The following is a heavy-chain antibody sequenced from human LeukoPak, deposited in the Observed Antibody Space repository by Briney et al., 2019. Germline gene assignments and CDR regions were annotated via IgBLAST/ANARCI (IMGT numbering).Heavy chain of an antibody. CDR1: GYTFTSYY. Sequence: GASVKVSCKASGYTFTSYYMHWVRQAPGQGLEWMGIINPSGGSTSYAQKFQGRVTMTRDTSTSTVYMELSSLRSEDTAVYYCARAPGPGIAAAGGFQHWGQGTLVTVSS. J-gene: IGHJ1*01. V-gene: IGHV1-46*01. D-gene: IGHD6-13*01. CDR2: INPSGGST. CDR3: ARAPGPGIAAAGGFQH.